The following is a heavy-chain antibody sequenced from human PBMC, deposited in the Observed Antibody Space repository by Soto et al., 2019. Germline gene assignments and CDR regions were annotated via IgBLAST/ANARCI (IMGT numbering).Heavy chain of an antibody. CDR2: VNNDGYNT. CDR1: GFTCSNAW. CDR3: ARDEGGPDV. V-gene: IGHV3-74*01. J-gene: IGHJ6*02. Sequence: GSLRLSCRASGFTCSNAWMHWVRRAPGKGLVWVSRVNNDGYNTAYADSVKGRFTISRDNARNILYMQMDSLRVEDTAIYYCARDEGGPDVWGQGTTVTVSS.